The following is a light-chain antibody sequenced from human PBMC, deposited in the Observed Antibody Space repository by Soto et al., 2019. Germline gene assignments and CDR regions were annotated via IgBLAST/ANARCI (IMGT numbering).Light chain of an antibody. Sequence: QSALTQPASVSGSPGKSITISCTGTVTDVGGYNSVSWYQQHPGKAPKLMIYEVRNRPSGVSDRFSGSKSANTASLTISGLQAEDEADYYCCSYTTSTTYVFGTVTKVTGL. V-gene: IGLV2-14*01. CDR1: VTDVGGYNS. CDR3: CSYTTSTTYV. J-gene: IGLJ1*01. CDR2: EVR.